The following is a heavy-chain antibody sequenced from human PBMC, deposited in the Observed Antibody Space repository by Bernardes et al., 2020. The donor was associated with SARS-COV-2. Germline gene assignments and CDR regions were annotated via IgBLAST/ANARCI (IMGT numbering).Heavy chain of an antibody. V-gene: IGHV3-33*01. Sequence: GGSLRLSCAASGFTFSGFGMHWVRQAPGKGLEWVAVTWFDGSIKYYADSVKGRFIISRDNSKSTVYLQMNSLRAEDTAVYYCARDLGSGVATAADYWGQGTLVTVSS. J-gene: IGHJ4*02. CDR2: TWFDGSIK. CDR3: ARDLGSGVATAADY. CDR1: GFTFSGFG. D-gene: IGHD6-13*01.